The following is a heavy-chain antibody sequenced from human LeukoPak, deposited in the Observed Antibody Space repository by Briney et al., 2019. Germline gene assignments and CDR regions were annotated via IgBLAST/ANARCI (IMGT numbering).Heavy chain of an antibody. CDR3: ARHSLYIRTPNHFDT. CDR1: GGSISSSRYY. V-gene: IGHV4-39*01. D-gene: IGHD1-14*01. Sequence: SETLSLTCTVSGGSISSSRYYWGWIRQPPGKGLEWIGSIYYSGSTYYNPSLKSRVTISVDTSKDQFSLKLTSVTAADTAVYYCARHSLYIRTPNHFDTWGQGTLVTVSS. J-gene: IGHJ4*02. CDR2: IYYSGST.